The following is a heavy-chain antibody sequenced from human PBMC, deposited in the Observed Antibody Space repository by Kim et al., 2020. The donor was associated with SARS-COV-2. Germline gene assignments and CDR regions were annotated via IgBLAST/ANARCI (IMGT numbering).Heavy chain of an antibody. CDR3: ARVGPMIGGIIVNYYAMDV. CDR1: GFTFSSYD. V-gene: IGHV3-30*03. J-gene: IGHJ6*02. D-gene: IGHD3-10*01. CDR2: VLHDGTQK. Sequence: GGSLRLSCTASGFTFSSYDIHWVRQAPGKGLEWVALVLHDGTQKSHADSVKGRFTISRDNSKKTLYLQMNSLRHEDTAVYYCARVGPMIGGIIVNYYAMDVWGHGTTVTVSS.